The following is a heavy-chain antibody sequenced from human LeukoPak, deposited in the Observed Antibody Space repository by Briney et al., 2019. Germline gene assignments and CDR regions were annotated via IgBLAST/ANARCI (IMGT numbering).Heavy chain of an antibody. J-gene: IGHJ4*02. Sequence: GGSLRLSCAASGFTFSSYSMNWVRQAPGKGLEWVSYISSSSSTIYYADSVKGRFTISRDNAKNSLYLQMNSLRAEDTAVYYCARDPSYGAFDYWGQGTLVIVSS. CDR3: ARDPSYGAFDY. CDR2: ISSSSSTI. V-gene: IGHV3-48*01. D-gene: IGHD4-17*01. CDR1: GFTFSSYS.